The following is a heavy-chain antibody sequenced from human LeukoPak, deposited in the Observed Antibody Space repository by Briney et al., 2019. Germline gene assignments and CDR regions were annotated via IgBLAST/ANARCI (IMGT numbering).Heavy chain of an antibody. V-gene: IGHV3-74*01. CDR2: INTDGSST. J-gene: IGHJ4*02. D-gene: IGHD6-19*01. CDR3: ARSVAGDY. CDR1: GFTFSSYW. Sequence: GGSLRLSCAASGFTFSSYWMHWVRQAPGKGPVWVSRINTDGSSTSYADSVKGRFTISRDNAKNTLYLQMNRPRAEDTAVYYCARSVAGDYWGQGTLVTVSS.